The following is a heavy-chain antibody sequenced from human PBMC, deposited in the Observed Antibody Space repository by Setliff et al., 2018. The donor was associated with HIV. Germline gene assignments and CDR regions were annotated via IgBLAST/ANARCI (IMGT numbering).Heavy chain of an antibody. CDR3: ARGTVSTSYYYYMDV. D-gene: IGHD4-4*01. V-gene: IGHV4-59*01. CDR2: MYYSGST. J-gene: IGHJ6*03. CDR1: GGSMSSYY. Sequence: SETLSLTCTVSGGSMSSYYWSWIRQPPGKGLEWIGYMYYSGSTNYNPSLKSRGTISIDTSKNQFSLKVNSVTAADTAKDFCARGTVSTSYYYYMDVWGKETTVTVSS.